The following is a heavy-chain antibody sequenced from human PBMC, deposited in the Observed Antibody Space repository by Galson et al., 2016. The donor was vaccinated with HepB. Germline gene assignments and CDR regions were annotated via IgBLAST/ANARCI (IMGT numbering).Heavy chain of an antibody. CDR3: ARDRTSRAALDY. CDR1: GFTFSDFY. J-gene: IGHJ4*02. D-gene: IGHD6-25*01. V-gene: IGHV3-11*06. Sequence: SLRLSCAASGFTFSDFYMAWIRQAPGKGLEYVSHISSGGRDTNYADSVKGRFTISRDNAQKSLYLQMNSLRAEDTAVYYCARDRTSRAALDYWGQGTLVTVSA. CDR2: ISSGGRDT.